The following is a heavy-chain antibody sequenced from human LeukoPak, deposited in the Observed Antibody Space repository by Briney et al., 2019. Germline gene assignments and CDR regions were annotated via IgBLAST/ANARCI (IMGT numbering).Heavy chain of an antibody. J-gene: IGHJ4*02. D-gene: IGHD2-2*01. CDR1: GYTFTSYG. CDR3: AREALGYCSSTSCSNFGY. CDR2: ISAYNGNT. Sequence: ASVKVSCKASGYTFTSYGISWVRQAPGQGLEWMGWISAYNGNTNYAQKLQGRVTMTTDTSTSTAYMELRSLRSDDTAVYYCAREALGYCSSTSCSNFGYWGQGTLVTVSS. V-gene: IGHV1-18*01.